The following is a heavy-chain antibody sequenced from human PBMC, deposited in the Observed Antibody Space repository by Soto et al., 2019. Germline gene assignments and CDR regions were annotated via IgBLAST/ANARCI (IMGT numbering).Heavy chain of an antibody. V-gene: IGHV4-39*01. CDR2: IYYSGST. J-gene: IGHJ4*02. CDR1: GGSISSSTYY. CDR3: ANSYGYYVSY. Sequence: QLQLQESGPGLVKPSETLSLTCTVSGGSISSSTYYWGWIRQPPGKGLEWIGSIYYSGSTYYNPSLKSRVTISVDTSKIQFSLKLSSVTAADTAVYYCANSYGYYVSYWGRGTLVAVCS. D-gene: IGHD4-17*01.